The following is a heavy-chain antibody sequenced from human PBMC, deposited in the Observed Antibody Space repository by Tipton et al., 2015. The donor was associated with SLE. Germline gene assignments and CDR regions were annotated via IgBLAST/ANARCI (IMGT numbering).Heavy chain of an antibody. CDR2: ISYDGSNK. V-gene: IGHV3-30*03. CDR3: AISLYSSPDY. D-gene: IGHD6-13*01. J-gene: IGHJ4*02. CDR1: GFTLNNDW. Sequence: SLRLSCAASGFTLNNDWMHWVRQAPGKGLEWVAVISYDGSNKYYADSVKGRFTISRDNSKNTVFLQMNSLRAEDTAMYYCAISLYSSPDYWGQGTLVTVSS.